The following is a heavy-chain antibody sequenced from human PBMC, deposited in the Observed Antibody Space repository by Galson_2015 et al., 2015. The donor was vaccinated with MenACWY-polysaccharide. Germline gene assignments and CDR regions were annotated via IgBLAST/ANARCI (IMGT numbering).Heavy chain of an antibody. CDR2: MNPNSGNT. J-gene: IGHJ5*02. CDR3: ARGGKYYYDSSGYLIWFDP. V-gene: IGHV1-8*01. CDR1: GYTFSSYD. D-gene: IGHD3-22*01. Sequence: SVKVSCKASGYTFSSYDINWVRQTTGQGLEWMGWMNPNSGNTGYAQKFQGRVTMTRNTSISIAYMELSSLGSEDTAVYYCARGGKYYYDSSGYLIWFDPWGQGTLVTVSS.